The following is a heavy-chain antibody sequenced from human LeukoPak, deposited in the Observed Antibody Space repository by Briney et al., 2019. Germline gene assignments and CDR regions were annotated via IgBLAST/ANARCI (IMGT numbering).Heavy chain of an antibody. Sequence: PGGSLRLSCAASGFTLSSYAMSWVRQGPGKGLEWVSAISVSGNTYHADSVKGRFTISRDSYKNTLYLQMNSLRAEDAAVYYCAKDHANTPVVTNWGQGILVSVSS. D-gene: IGHD2-21*02. CDR3: AKDHANTPVVTN. V-gene: IGHV3-23*01. CDR1: GFTLSSYA. CDR2: ISVSGNT. J-gene: IGHJ4*02.